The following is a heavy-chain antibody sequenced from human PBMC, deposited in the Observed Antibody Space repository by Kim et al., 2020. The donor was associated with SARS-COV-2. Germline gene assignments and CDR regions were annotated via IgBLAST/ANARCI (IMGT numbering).Heavy chain of an antibody. CDR1: GFTFSNAW. J-gene: IGHJ4*02. CDR3: ASYRPDDF. Sequence: GGSLRLSCAASGFTFSNAWMSWVRQAPGKGLEWVGRIKSKTDDGTTDYAAPVKGRFTISRDDSKNMLYLQMSSLKSDDTAVYYCASYRPDDFWGQGTLVTVSS. V-gene: IGHV3-15*01. CDR2: IKSKTDDGTT. D-gene: IGHD2-2*01.